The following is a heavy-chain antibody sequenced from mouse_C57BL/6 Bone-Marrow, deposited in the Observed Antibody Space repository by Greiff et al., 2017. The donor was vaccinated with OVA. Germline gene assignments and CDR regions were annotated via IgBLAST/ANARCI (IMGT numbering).Heavy chain of an antibody. D-gene: IGHD4-1*01. Sequence: QVQLQQSGAELVRPGTSVKMSCKASGYTFTNYWIGWAKQRPGHGLEWIGDIYPGGGYTNYNEKFKGKATLTADKSSSTVYMELSRLTSEDSAVYFCARHEGTGTALYWYFDVWGTGTTVTVSS. V-gene: IGHV1-63*01. CDR2: IYPGGGYT. CDR3: ARHEGTGTALYWYFDV. CDR1: GYTFTNYW. J-gene: IGHJ1*03.